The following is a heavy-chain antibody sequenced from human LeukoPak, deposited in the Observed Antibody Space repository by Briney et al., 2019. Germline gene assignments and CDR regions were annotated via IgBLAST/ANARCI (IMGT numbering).Heavy chain of an antibody. Sequence: SETVSLTCAVYGGSFRGYYWSWIRQPPGKGREGSVEINHSGSTNYTPSLKSRVTISVDTSKNQFSLKLSSVTAADTAVYYCARGPRSCSGGSCHTNWFDPWGQGTLVTVSS. V-gene: IGHV4-34*01. CDR3: ARGPRSCSGGSCHTNWFDP. J-gene: IGHJ5*02. CDR2: INHSGST. CDR1: GGSFRGYY. D-gene: IGHD2-15*01.